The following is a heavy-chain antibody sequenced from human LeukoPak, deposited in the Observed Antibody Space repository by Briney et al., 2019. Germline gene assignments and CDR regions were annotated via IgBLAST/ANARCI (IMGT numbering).Heavy chain of an antibody. V-gene: IGHV4-34*01. Sequence: PSETLSLTCAVYGASFRAYYWRWIRQAPGKGLQSIGEINDTGHARYNASLKSRVTMSVDTSKNQFSLKLKSVTAADTAVYYCASSRDLYHDAFTSYWYFDVWGRGSLVTVSS. CDR1: GASFRAYY. J-gene: IGHJ2*01. CDR3: ASSRDLYHDAFTSYWYFDV. CDR2: INDTGHA. D-gene: IGHD3-3*01.